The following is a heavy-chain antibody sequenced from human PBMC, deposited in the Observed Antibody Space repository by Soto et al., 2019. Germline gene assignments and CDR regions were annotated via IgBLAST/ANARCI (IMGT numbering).Heavy chain of an antibody. J-gene: IGHJ5*02. V-gene: IGHV4-30-2*01. Sequence: QQQLQESGSGLVRPSQTLSLTCPFSGGSISSGVYFWSWIRQPPGRALEWVGYIYQSGSAYNNPSLKSRVTISLDRCNNHSSLKLTSVTAADTAVYYCARLGDCRGGSCYPNWFDPWGQGTMVTVSS. D-gene: IGHD2-15*01. CDR3: ARLGDCRGGSCYPNWFDP. CDR1: GGSISSGVYF. CDR2: IYQSGSA.